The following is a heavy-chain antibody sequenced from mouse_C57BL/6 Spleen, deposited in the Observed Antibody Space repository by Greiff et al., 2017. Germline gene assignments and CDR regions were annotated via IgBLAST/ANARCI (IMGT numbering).Heavy chain of an antibody. J-gene: IGHJ1*03. CDR3: AREWLRDGYYVEYFDV. D-gene: IGHD2-3*01. CDR1: GYTFTSYW. V-gene: IGHV1-52*01. Sequence: VQLQQPGAELVRPGSSVKLSCKASGYTFTSYWMHWVKQRPIQGLEWIGNIDPSDSETHYNQKFKDKATLTVDKSSSTAYMQLSSLTSEDSAVYYGAREWLRDGYYVEYFDVWGTGTTVTVSS. CDR2: IDPSDSET.